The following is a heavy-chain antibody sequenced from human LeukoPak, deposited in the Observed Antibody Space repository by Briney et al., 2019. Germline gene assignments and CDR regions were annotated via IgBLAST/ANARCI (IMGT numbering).Heavy chain of an antibody. J-gene: IGHJ3*02. CDR1: GGSISSGGYY. V-gene: IGHV4-30-2*01. D-gene: IGHD5-24*01. Sequence: SETLSLTCTVSGGSISSGGYYRSWIRQPPGKGLEWIGYIYHSGSTYYNPSLKSRVTISVDRSKNQFSLKLSSVTAADTAVYYCARGIRMRWLPKGDAFDIWGQGTMVTVSS. CDR2: IYHSGST. CDR3: ARGIRMRWLPKGDAFDI.